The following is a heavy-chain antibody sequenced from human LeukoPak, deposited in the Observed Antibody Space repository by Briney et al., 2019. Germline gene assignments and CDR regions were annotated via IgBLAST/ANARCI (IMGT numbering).Heavy chain of an antibody. CDR2: IRYDGSNK. D-gene: IGHD3-22*01. J-gene: IGHJ4*02. Sequence: GGSLRLSCAASGFTFSSYGMHWVRQAPGKGLEWVAFIRYDGSNKYYADSVKGRFTISRDNSENTLYLQMNSLRAEDTAVYYCAKDYATYYYDSSGLGDYWGQGTLVTVSS. CDR1: GFTFSSYG. V-gene: IGHV3-30*02. CDR3: AKDYATYYYDSSGLGDY.